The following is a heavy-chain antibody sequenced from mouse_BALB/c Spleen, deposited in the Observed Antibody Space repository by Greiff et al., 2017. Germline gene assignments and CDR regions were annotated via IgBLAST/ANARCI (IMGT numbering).Heavy chain of an antibody. Sequence: EVQLVESGAELVKPGASVKLSCTASGFNIKDTYMHWVKQRPEQGLEWIGRIDPANGNTKYDPKFQGKATITADTSSNTAYLQLSSLTSEDTAVYYCARSGGKGAMDYWGQGTSVTVSS. CDR3: ARSGGKGAMDY. J-gene: IGHJ4*01. CDR2: IDPANGNT. V-gene: IGHV14-3*02. CDR1: GFNIKDTY. D-gene: IGHD2-1*01.